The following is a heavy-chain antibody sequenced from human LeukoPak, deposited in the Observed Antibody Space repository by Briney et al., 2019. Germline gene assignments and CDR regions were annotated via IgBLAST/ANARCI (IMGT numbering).Heavy chain of an antibody. D-gene: IGHD6-13*01. CDR3: ARGAAAGTSPGDY. CDR1: GYTFTSYY. Sequence: ASVKVSCKASGYTFTSYYMHWVRQAPGQGLEWMGIINPSGGSTSYAQKFQGRVTMTRDTSTSTAYMELRSLRSDDTAVYYCARGAAAGTSPGDYWGQGTLVTVSS. V-gene: IGHV1-46*01. J-gene: IGHJ4*02. CDR2: INPSGGST.